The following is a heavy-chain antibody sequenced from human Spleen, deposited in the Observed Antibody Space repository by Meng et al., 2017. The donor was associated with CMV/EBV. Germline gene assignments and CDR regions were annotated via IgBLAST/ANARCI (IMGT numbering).Heavy chain of an antibody. CDR2: IKSKTDGGTT. CDR1: GFTFSNAW. CDR3: TTSLLWFGERAIVD. D-gene: IGHD3-10*01. J-gene: IGHJ4*02. V-gene: IGHV3-15*01. Sequence: EVQLVESGGGLVKPGGSLRLSGVASGFTFSNAWVSWVRQAPGKGLEWVGRIKSKTDGGTTDYAAPVKGRFTISRDDSKNTLYLQMNSLKTEDTAVYYCTTSLLWFGERAIVDWGQGTLVTVSS.